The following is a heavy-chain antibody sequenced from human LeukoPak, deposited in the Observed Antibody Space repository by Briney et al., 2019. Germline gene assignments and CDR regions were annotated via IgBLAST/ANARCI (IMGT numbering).Heavy chain of an antibody. CDR3: XXXXXTXXXXP. Sequence: GSXXNYDEYWGWIRQPXGKXLEWIDSLFYTGSXYYTPARKSRITISVNTAXNQYAQKLSAVAAEDTALYSXXXXXXTXXXXPWGQGXLXTVSS. V-gene: IGHV4-39*01. J-gene: IGHJ5*02. CDR2: LFYTGSX. CDR1: GSXXNYDEY.